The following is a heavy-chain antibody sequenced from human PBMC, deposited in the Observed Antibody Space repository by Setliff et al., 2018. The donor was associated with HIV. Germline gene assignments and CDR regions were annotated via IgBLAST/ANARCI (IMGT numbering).Heavy chain of an antibody. V-gene: IGHV4-61*09. Sequence: SETLSLTCTVSGGSVSSGSYYWSWIRQPAGRGLEWTGHRYTTGSTSYNPSLKSRVTISVDTSKNQFSLKLSSVTAADTAVYYCARGPKPGLLDLTWFDSWGQGTLVTVSS. J-gene: IGHJ5*01. CDR2: RYTTGST. CDR1: GGSVSSGSYY. D-gene: IGHD3-9*01. CDR3: ARGPKPGLLDLTWFDS.